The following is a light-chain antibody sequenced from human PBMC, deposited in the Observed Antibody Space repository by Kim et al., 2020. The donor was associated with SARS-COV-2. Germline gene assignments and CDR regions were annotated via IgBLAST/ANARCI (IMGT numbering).Light chain of an antibody. CDR2: AAS. V-gene: IGKV1-27*01. CDR3: QKYNSAPWT. CDR1: QDITNS. Sequence: SASVGDRVTITCRASQDITNSLAWYQQKPGQVPKILIYAASTLQSGVPPRFSGSGSGTEFTLTISSLQTEDVATYYCQKYNSAPWTFGPGTKLEI. J-gene: IGKJ1*01.